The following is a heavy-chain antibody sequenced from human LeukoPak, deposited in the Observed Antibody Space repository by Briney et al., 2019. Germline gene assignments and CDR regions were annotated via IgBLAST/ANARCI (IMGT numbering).Heavy chain of an antibody. D-gene: IGHD6-25*01. CDR1: GFTFSSYW. J-gene: IGHJ3*02. Sequence: GESLRLSCAASGFTFSSYWMHWVRQGPGEGLVWVSRIKSDGSSTNYADSVKGRFSISRDNAKNTLYLQMNSLRAEDTAVYYCARVGARLGAFDIWGQGTMVTVSS. CDR3: ARVGARLGAFDI. V-gene: IGHV3-74*01. CDR2: IKSDGSST.